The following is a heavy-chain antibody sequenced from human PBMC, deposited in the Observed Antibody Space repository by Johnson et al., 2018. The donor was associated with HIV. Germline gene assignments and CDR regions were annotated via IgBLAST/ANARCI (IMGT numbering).Heavy chain of an antibody. J-gene: IGHJ3*02. CDR1: GFTFSSYA. Sequence: VQVVESGGGLVQPGGSLRLSCAASGFTFSSYAMSWVRQAPGKGLEWVSAISGSGGSTYYADSVKGRFTISRDNSKNTLYLQMNSLRAEDTAVYYCAKVVRYYDFWSGYYGTEGSDAVDIWGQGTMVTVSS. CDR2: ISGSGGST. V-gene: IGHV3-23*04. D-gene: IGHD3-3*01. CDR3: AKVVRYYDFWSGYYGTEGSDAVDI.